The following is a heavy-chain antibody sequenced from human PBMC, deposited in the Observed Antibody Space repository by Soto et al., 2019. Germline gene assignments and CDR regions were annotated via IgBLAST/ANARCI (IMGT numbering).Heavy chain of an antibody. J-gene: IGHJ3*02. CDR2: IYYSGST. D-gene: IGHD6-13*01. Sequence: QVQLQESGPGLVKPSQTLSLTCTVSGGSISSGDYYWSWIRQPPGKGLEWIGYIYYSGSTYYNPSIKSRVTISVDTSKNQFSLKLSSVTAADTAVYYCARARAAAGTPVAFDIWGQGTMVTVSS. CDR3: ARARAAAGTPVAFDI. V-gene: IGHV4-30-4*01. CDR1: GGSISSGDYY.